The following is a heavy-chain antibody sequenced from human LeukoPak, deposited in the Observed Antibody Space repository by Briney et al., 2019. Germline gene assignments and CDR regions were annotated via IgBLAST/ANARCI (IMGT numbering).Heavy chain of an antibody. V-gene: IGHV1-2*02. D-gene: IGHD3-10*01. J-gene: IGHJ4*02. Sequence: APVKASDKASGYSFTDYYIHWVRQAPGQGLEWMGWINPNSGGTNYAQTFEGRVTLTTDTSINTAYVELTSLTSDDTAVYFCARAHYLRLYFFAYWGEGSPVTVSS. CDR1: GYSFTDYY. CDR3: ARAHYLRLYFFAY. CDR2: INPNSGGT.